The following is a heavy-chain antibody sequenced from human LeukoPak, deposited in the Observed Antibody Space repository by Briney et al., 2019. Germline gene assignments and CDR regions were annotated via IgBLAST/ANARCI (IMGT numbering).Heavy chain of an antibody. V-gene: IGHV3-30*02. CDR3: AKDLGYSNFYFDY. CDR2: IRYDGSNK. D-gene: IGHD4-11*01. CDR1: GFTFGDYA. Sequence: GGSLRLSCTASGFTFGDYAMSWARQAPGKGLEWVAFIRYDGSNKYYADSVKGRFTISRDNSKNTLYLQMNSLRAEDTAVYYCAKDLGYSNFYFDYWGQGTLVTVSS. J-gene: IGHJ4*02.